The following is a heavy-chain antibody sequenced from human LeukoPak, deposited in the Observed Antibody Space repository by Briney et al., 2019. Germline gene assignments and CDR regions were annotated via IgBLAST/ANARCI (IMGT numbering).Heavy chain of an antibody. Sequence: GASVKVSCKTSGYTFTDYYIHWVRQAPGQGLEWMGWISAYNGNTNYAQKLQGRVTMTTDTSTSTAYMELRSLRSDDTAVYYCARGWDTAMAFFDYWGQGTLVTVSS. V-gene: IGHV1-18*04. CDR2: ISAYNGNT. J-gene: IGHJ4*02. D-gene: IGHD5-18*01. CDR3: ARGWDTAMAFFDY. CDR1: GYTFTDYY.